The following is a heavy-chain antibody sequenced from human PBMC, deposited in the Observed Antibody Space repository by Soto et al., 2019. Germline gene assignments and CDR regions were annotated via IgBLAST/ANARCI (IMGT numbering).Heavy chain of an antibody. CDR1: GGTFSSYA. V-gene: IGHV1-69*13. CDR2: IIPIFGTA. Sequence: SVKVSCKASGGTFSSYAISWVRQAPGQGLEWMGGIIPIFGTANYAQKFQGRVTITADESTSTAYMELSSLRSEDTAVYYCASGYYYDSSGYWAVDVWGQGTTVTVSS. D-gene: IGHD3-22*01. CDR3: ASGYYYDSSGYWAVDV. J-gene: IGHJ6*02.